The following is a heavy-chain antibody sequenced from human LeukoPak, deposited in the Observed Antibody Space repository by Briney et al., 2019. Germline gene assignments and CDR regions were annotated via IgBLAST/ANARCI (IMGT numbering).Heavy chain of an antibody. D-gene: IGHD3-16*01. CDR3: ARDGVWGNSFTDY. V-gene: IGHV1-18*01. CDR2: ISGYNGNT. J-gene: IGHJ4*02. CDR1: GYTFTNYG. Sequence: ASVRVSCKASGYTFTNYGLSWVRQAPGQGLEWMGWISGYNGNTKYVQKLQGRVTMTRDTSTTTAYMELRSLRSDDTAVYYCARDGVWGNSFTDYWGQGTLVTVSS.